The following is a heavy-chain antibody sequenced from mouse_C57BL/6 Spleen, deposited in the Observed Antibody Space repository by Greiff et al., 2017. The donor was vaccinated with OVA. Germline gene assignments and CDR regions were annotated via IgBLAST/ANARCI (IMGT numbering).Heavy chain of an antibody. CDR1: GYTFTSYW. D-gene: IGHD1-1*01. Sequence: QVQLQQPGAELVRPGSSVKLSCKASGYTFTSYWMHWVKQRPIQGLEWIGNIDPSDSETHYNQKFKDKATLTVDKSSSTAYMQLSSLTSEDSAVYYCASGITTVGGFYYFDYWGQGTTLTVSS. V-gene: IGHV1-52*01. CDR2: IDPSDSET. J-gene: IGHJ2*01. CDR3: ASGITTVGGFYYFDY.